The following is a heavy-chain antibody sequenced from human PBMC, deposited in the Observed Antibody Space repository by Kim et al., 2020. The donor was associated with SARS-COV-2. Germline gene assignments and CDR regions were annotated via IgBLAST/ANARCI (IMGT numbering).Heavy chain of an antibody. V-gene: IGHV5-10-1*01. CDR2: IDPSDSYT. D-gene: IGHD3-10*01. J-gene: IGHJ6*02. CDR3: ASSYSGSPGYYYYSYGMDV. CDR1: GYSFTSYW. Sequence: GESLKISCKGSGYSFTSYWISWVRQMPGKGLEWMGRIDPSDSYTNYSPSFQGHVTISADKSISTAYLQWSSLKASDTAMYYCASSYSGSPGYYYYSYGMDVWGQGTTVTVSS.